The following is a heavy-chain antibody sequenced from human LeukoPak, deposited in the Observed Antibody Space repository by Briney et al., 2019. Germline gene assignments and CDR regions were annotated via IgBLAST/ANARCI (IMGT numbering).Heavy chain of an antibody. V-gene: IGHV3-74*01. CDR3: ARASADRGGYDL. J-gene: IGHJ4*02. CDR2: INSDGSST. CDR1: GFTFSSYW. Sequence: PGGSLRLSCAASGFTFSSYWMHWVRQAPGKGLVWVSRINSDGSSTSYADSVKGRFTISRDNAKNTLYLQMNSLRAEDTAVYYCARASADRGGYDLWGQGTLVTVSS. D-gene: IGHD5-12*01.